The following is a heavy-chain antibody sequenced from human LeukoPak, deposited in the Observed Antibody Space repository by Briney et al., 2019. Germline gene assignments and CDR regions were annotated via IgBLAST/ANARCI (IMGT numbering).Heavy chain of an antibody. J-gene: IGHJ6*03. CDR2: TYYRSKWYS. Sequence: SQTLSLTCAISGDSVSSNSATWNWIRQSPSRGLEWLGRTYYRSKWYSDYALSVKSRITINPDTSKNQFSLQLNSVTPEDTAVYYCARVEYSTSSGVYYMDVWGKGTTVTVSS. D-gene: IGHD6-6*01. V-gene: IGHV6-1*01. CDR3: ARVEYSTSSGVYYMDV. CDR1: GDSVSSNSAT.